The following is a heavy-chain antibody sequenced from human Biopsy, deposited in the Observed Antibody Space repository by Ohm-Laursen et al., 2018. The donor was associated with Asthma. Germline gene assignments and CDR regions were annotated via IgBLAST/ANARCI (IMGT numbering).Heavy chain of an antibody. Sequence: SLRLSCAASGFAFRSYAMNWVRQAPGKGLEWVAVISYDGSITHYAYSVKARFTIPRDNSKNTVYLDIRSLRIEDTAVFYCGIVVAANPFQGDCWGQGTLVTVSS. CDR2: ISYDGSIT. CDR3: GIVVAANPFQGDC. CDR1: GFAFRSYA. J-gene: IGHJ4*02. D-gene: IGHD2-15*01. V-gene: IGHV3-30*03.